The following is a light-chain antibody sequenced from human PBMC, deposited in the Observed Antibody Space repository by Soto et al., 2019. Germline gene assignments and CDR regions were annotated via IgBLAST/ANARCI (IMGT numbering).Light chain of an antibody. V-gene: IGKV1-6*01. J-gene: IGKJ4*01. CDR3: LQDYNYPQLT. Sequence: AIQMTQSPSSLSASVGDRVTITCRASQGIRNDLGWYQQKPGKAPKLLIYAASSLRSGVPSRFSGSGSGTDFTLTISSLQPEDFATYYCLQDYNYPQLTFGGGTKVDIK. CDR1: QGIRND. CDR2: AAS.